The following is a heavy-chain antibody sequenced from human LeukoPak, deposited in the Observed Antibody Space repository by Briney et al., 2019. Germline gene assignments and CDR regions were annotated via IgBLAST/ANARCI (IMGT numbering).Heavy chain of an antibody. Sequence: ASVKVSCKASGYTFTSYGISWVRQAPGQGLEWMGWINPNSGDTNHAQKFQGSVTMTTDTSITTAYMEVNRLTSDDMAVYYCTRGPSCGGDCLDAFDIWGQGTMIAVSS. CDR3: TRGPSCGGDCLDAFDI. CDR2: INPNSGDT. CDR1: GYTFTSYG. V-gene: IGHV1-2*04. D-gene: IGHD2-21*02. J-gene: IGHJ3*02.